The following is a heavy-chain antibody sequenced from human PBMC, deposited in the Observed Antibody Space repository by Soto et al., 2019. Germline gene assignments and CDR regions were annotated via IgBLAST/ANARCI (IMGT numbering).Heavy chain of an antibody. CDR3: ASRPYYDFWSGSQGPDY. V-gene: IGHV4-39*01. J-gene: IGHJ4*02. D-gene: IGHD3-3*01. Sequence: PSETLSLTCTVSGGSISSSSYYWGWIRQPPGKGLEWIGSIYYSGSTYYNPSLKSRVTISVDTSKNQFSLKLSSVTAADTAVYYRASRPYYDFWSGSQGPDYWGQGTLVTVS. CDR1: GGSISSSSYY. CDR2: IYYSGST.